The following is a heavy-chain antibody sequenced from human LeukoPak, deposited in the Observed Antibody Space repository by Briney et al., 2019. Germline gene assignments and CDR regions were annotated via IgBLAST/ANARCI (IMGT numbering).Heavy chain of an antibody. CDR2: ISGSGGST. CDR3: AKGRRGSEIAVFSY. CDR1: GFTFSSYA. D-gene: IGHD6-19*01. V-gene: IGHV3-23*01. J-gene: IGHJ4*02. Sequence: GESLKISCAASGFTFSSYAMSWVRQAPGKGLEWVSAISGSGGSTYYADSVKGRFTISRDNSKNTLYLQMNSLRAEDTAVYYCAKGRRGSEIAVFSYWGQGTLVTVSS.